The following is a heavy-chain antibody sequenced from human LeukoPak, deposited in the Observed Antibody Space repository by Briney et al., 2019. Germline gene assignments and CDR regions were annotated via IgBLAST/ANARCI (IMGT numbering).Heavy chain of an antibody. CDR1: GYTLTSYG. Sequence: ASVKVSCKASGYTLTSYGISWVRQAPGQGLEWMGWISAYNGNTKYTQKFQGRVTMTRDTSTSTAYMELRSLRSEDTAVYYCARDSIAVAGNPPYYYYYYMDVWGKGTTVTVSS. J-gene: IGHJ6*03. D-gene: IGHD6-19*01. CDR2: ISAYNGNT. V-gene: IGHV1-18*01. CDR3: ARDSIAVAGNPPYYYYYYMDV.